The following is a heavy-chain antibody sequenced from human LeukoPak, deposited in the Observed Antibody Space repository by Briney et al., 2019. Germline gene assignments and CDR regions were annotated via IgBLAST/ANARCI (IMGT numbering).Heavy chain of an antibody. CDR1: GGSISSGDYY. CDR2: IYYSGST. J-gene: IGHJ4*02. Sequence: PSESLSLTCTVSGGSISSGDYYWSWLRQPPGKGLEWIGYIYYSGSTYYNPSLKSRVTISVDTSKNQFSLKLSSVTAADTAVYYCARLGYYDYVWGSYRWEYYFDYWGQGTLVTVSS. V-gene: IGHV4-30-4*08. D-gene: IGHD3-16*02. CDR3: ARLGYYDYVWGSYRWEYYFDY.